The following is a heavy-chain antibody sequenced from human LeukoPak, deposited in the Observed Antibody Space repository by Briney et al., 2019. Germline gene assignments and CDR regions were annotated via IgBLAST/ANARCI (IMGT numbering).Heavy chain of an antibody. CDR3: AKDRETTASGTFDY. V-gene: IGHV3-30*18. D-gene: IGHD6-13*01. CDR1: GFTFSSYA. CDR2: ISEDGSNK. J-gene: IGHJ4*02. Sequence: GGSLRLSCAASGFTFSSYAMSWVRQAPGKGLEWVAVISEDGSNKYYEDSVKGRFTISRDNSNNTLYLQMNSLRAEDTAVYYCAKDRETTASGTFDYWGQGTLVTVSS.